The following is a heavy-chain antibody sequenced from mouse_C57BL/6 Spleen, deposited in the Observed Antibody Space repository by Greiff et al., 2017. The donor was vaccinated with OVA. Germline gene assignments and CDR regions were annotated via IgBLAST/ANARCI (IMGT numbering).Heavy chain of an antibody. CDR1: GFTFSSYA. V-gene: IGHV5-4*01. Sequence: VQLQQSGGGLVKPGGSLKLSCAASGFTFSSYAMSWVRQTPEKRLEWVATISDGGSYTYYPDNVKGRFTISRDNAKNNLYLQMSHLKSEDTAMYYCAREIDYDGHWYFDVWGTGTTVTVSS. J-gene: IGHJ1*03. CDR2: ISDGGSYT. CDR3: AREIDYDGHWYFDV. D-gene: IGHD2-4*01.